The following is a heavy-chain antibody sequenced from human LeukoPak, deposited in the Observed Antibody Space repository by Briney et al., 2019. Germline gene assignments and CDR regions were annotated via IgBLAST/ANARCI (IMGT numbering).Heavy chain of an antibody. Sequence: GGCLRLSCSASGFTFATYATSWVRHAPGKGLEWVTDISYSGSTYYADSVKARFTISRDNSKNTLYLQMSSLRDEDTAIYYCAKSLYIGSRKGFDYWGQGTPLTVSS. V-gene: IGHV3-23*01. J-gene: IGHJ4*02. CDR3: AKSLYIGSRKGFDY. CDR2: ISYSGST. D-gene: IGHD1-26*01. CDR1: GFTFATYA.